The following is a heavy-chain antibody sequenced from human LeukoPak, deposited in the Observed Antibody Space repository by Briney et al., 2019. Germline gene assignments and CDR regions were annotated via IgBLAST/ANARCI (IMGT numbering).Heavy chain of an antibody. D-gene: IGHD3-10*01. CDR2: IYHSGST. V-gene: IGHV4-4*02. CDR1: GGSISSSNW. Sequence: SGTLSLTCAVSGGSISSSNWWSWVRQPPGKGLEWIGEIYHSGSTNYNPSLKSRVTISVDKSKNQFSLKLSSVTAADTAVYYCARSNGSGSYYAYYYYYYYMDVWGKGTTVTVSS. J-gene: IGHJ6*03. CDR3: ARSNGSGSYYAYYYYYYYMDV.